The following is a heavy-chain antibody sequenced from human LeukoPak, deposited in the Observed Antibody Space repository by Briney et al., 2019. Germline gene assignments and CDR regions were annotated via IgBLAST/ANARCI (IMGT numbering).Heavy chain of an antibody. D-gene: IGHD7-27*01. CDR3: ARDRSVTNGGFDY. CDR2: INTDGSDT. Sequence: GGSLRLSCAASGFTFSHYWMHWVRQAPGKGLVWVSRINTDGSDTVYADSVKGRFTISRDNAKNTLYLQMNSLRAEDTAVYYCARDRSVTNGGFDYWGQGALVTVSS. CDR1: GFTFSHYW. J-gene: IGHJ4*02. V-gene: IGHV3-74*01.